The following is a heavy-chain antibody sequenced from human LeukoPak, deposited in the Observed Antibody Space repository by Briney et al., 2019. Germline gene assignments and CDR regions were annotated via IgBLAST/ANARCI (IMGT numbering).Heavy chain of an antibody. CDR2: ISGSGGST. CDR1: GFTFSSYA. Sequence: GGSLRLSCAASGFTFSSYAMSWVRQAPGKGLEWVSAISGSGGSTYYADSVKGRFTISSDNSKNTLYLQMNSLRAEDTAVYYCAKMPHCSSTSCPYWYFDLWGRGTLVTVSS. J-gene: IGHJ2*01. D-gene: IGHD2-2*01. V-gene: IGHV3-23*01. CDR3: AKMPHCSSTSCPYWYFDL.